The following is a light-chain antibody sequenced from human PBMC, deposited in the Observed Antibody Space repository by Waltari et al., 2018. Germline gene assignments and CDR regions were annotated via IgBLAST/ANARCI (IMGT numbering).Light chain of an antibody. J-gene: IGKJ1*01. Sequence: VVITQSPLPLPVTVGQATPISRLSSQSLVHSDGNNYLNWFQQRPGQSPRRLIYQVSIRHSGVPDRFSGSGSGTDFTLKISRVEAEDVGVYYCMPGTHWPRTFGQGTKVEIK. V-gene: IGKV2-30*02. CDR1: QSLVHSDGNNY. CDR3: MPGTHWPRT. CDR2: QVS.